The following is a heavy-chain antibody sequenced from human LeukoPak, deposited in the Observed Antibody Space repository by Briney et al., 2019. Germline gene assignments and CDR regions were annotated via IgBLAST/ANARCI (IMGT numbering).Heavy chain of an antibody. CDR3: ARDPVSSDTNGYLQVGMDV. CDR2: TFYRSKWYN. Sequence: SQTLSLTCAISGDSVSSNSAAWNWIRQSPSRGLEWLGRTFYRSKWYNDYAVSVKSRITINPDTSKNQFSLHLNSVTPEDTAVYYCARDPVSSDTNGYLQVGMDVWGQGTTVTVSS. CDR1: GDSVSSNSAA. V-gene: IGHV6-1*01. D-gene: IGHD2-8*01. J-gene: IGHJ6*02.